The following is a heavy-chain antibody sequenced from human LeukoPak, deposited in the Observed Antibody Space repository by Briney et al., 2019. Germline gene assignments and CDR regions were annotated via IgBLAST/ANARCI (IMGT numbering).Heavy chain of an antibody. V-gene: IGHV3-21*01. J-gene: IGHJ4*02. CDR3: ARDSRRGSGGSWSY. CDR2: ISSSSSYI. Sequence: GGSLRLSCAASGFTFSSYSMNWVRQAPGKGLEWVSSISSSSSYIYYADSVKGRFTISRDNAKNSLYLQMSSLRAEDTAVYYCARDSRRGSGGSWSYWGQGTLVTVSS. D-gene: IGHD2-15*01. CDR1: GFTFSSYS.